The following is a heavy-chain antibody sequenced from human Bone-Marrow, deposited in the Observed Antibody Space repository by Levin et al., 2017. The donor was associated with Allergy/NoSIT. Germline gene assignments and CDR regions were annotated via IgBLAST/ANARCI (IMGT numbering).Heavy chain of an antibody. Sequence: SCAVYGGSLSGYYWSWIRQPPGEGLEWIGAINHSGSTNYNPSLESRVTISVDTTKNQFSLRLTSVTAADTAVYYCARVAYNYGYRGYYYYMDVWGKGTTVTVSS. V-gene: IGHV4-34*01. CDR1: GGSLSGYY. J-gene: IGHJ6*03. CDR3: ARVAYNYGYRGYYYYMDV. D-gene: IGHD5-18*01. CDR2: INHSGST.